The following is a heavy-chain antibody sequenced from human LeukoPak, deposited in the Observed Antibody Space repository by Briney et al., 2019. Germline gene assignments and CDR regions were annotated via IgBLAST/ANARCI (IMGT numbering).Heavy chain of an antibody. CDR3: AKDQTGPYYYGMDV. CDR2: ISGSGGST. V-gene: IGHV3-23*01. Sequence: PGGSLRLSCAASGFTFSSYAMSWVRQAPGKGLERVSAISGSGGSTYYADSVKGRFTISRDNSKNTLYLQMNSLRAEDTAVYYCAKDQTGPYYYGMDVWGQGTTVTVSS. CDR1: GFTFSSYA. J-gene: IGHJ6*02.